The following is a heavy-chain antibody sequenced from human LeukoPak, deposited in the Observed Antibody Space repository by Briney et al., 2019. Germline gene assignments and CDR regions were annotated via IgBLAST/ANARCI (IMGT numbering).Heavy chain of an antibody. J-gene: IGHJ4*02. CDR3: ARVHSSSWDQFDY. CDR1: GGTFSSYA. CDR2: IIPIFGTA. V-gene: IGHV1-69*06. D-gene: IGHD6-13*01. Sequence: ASVKVSCKASGGTFSSYAISWVRQAPGQGLEWMGGIIPIFGTANYAQKFQGRVTMTADTSTSTSYMELRSLRSDDTAVYYCARVHSSSWDQFDYWGQGTLVTVSS.